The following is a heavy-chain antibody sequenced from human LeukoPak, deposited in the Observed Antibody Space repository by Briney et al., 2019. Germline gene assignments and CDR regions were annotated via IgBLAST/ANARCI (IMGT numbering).Heavy chain of an antibody. CDR2: ISAYNGNT. CDR1: GYTFTSYG. J-gene: IGHJ4*02. Sequence: ASVKVSCKASGYTFTSYGVSWVRQAPGQGLEWMGWISAYNGNTNYAQKLQGRVTMTTDTSTSTAYMELRSLRTDDTAVYYCARDRGSSWPKYYFDYWGQGTLVTVSS. V-gene: IGHV1-18*01. CDR3: ARDRGSSWPKYYFDY. D-gene: IGHD6-13*01.